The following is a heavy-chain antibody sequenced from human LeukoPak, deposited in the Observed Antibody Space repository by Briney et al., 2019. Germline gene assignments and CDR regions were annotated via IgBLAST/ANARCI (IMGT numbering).Heavy chain of an antibody. D-gene: IGHD3-10*01. J-gene: IGHJ4*02. CDR1: GFTFSSYS. CDR3: AKVEDASGSYPTSFDY. V-gene: IGHV3-23*01. CDR2: ISGSGGST. Sequence: GGSLRLSCAASGFTFSSYSMNWVRQAPGKGLEWASAISGSGGSTYYADSVKGRFTISRDNSKNTLYLQMNSLRAADTAVYYCAKVEDASGSYPTSFDYWGQGTLVTVSS.